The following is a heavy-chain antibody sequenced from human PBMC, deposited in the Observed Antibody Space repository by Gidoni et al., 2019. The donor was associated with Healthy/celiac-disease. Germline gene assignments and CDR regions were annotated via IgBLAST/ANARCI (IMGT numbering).Heavy chain of an antibody. Sequence: QVQLVESGGGVVQPGRSLRVPCAASGCTFSTYAMHWAGQAPGKGLEWVAVISYDGSNKYYADSVKGRFTISRDNSKNTLYLQMNSLRAEDTAVYYCARSYCSSTSCCYCGMDVWGQGTTVTVSS. CDR1: GCTFSTYA. CDR3: ARSYCSSTSCCYCGMDV. V-gene: IGHV3-30-3*01. J-gene: IGHJ6*02. D-gene: IGHD2-2*01. CDR2: ISYDGSNK.